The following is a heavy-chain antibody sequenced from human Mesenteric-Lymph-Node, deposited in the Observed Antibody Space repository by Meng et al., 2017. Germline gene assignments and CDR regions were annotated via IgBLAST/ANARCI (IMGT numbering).Heavy chain of an antibody. CDR1: GFTFSSYA. D-gene: IGHD3-22*01. Sequence: GESLKISCAASGFTFSSYAMHWVRQAPGKGLEWVAVISYDGSNKYYADSVKGRFTISRDNSKNTLYLQMNSLRAEDTAVYYCARDRYYYDSSGYYLMYYFDYWGQGTLVTVSS. CDR3: ARDRYYYDSSGYYLMYYFDY. CDR2: ISYDGSNK. J-gene: IGHJ4*02. V-gene: IGHV3-30*01.